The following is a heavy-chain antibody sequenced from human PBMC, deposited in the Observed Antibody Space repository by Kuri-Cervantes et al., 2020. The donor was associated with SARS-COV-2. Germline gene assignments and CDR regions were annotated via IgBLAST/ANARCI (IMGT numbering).Heavy chain of an antibody. CDR2: IYYSGST. D-gene: IGHD4-17*01. Sequence: SETLSLTCTVSGASISSVYYYWSWIRQSPGKGLEWIGYIYYSGSTHYSPSLESRVTISIDRSNNQFSLKLSSVTAADTAVYYCARSYGDYFRAWNYWGQGTLVTVSS. V-gene: IGHV4-30-4*08. CDR3: ARSYGDYFRAWNY. CDR1: GASISSVYYY. J-gene: IGHJ4*02.